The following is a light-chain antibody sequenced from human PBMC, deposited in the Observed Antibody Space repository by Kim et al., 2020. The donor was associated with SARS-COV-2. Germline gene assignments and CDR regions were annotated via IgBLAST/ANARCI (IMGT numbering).Light chain of an antibody. V-gene: IGKV3-15*01. CDR2: DSS. Sequence: IVVTQSPATLSVSPGERVTLSCRTSQSVTSNLAWYQQKPDQAPRLLIYDSSSRATGIPARFSGSGSGTEFTLTISSLQSEDFVVYYCQQYKNWPLTFGGGTKLEIK. J-gene: IGKJ4*01. CDR1: QSVTSN. CDR3: QQYKNWPLT.